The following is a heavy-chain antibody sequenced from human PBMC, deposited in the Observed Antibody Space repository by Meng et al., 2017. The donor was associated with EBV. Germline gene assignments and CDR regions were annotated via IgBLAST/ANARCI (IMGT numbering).Heavy chain of an antibody. CDR1: GGSLSSSNW. J-gene: IGHJ4*01. Sequence: QVQLQESGPGLVKPSXXLSFSCAVSGGSLSSSNWWSWVRQPPGKGLEWIGEIYHSGSTNYNPSLKSRVTISVDKSKNQFSLKLSSVTAADTAVYYCARDRGGYYDSSGYYADWGHGTLVTVSS. CDR3: ARDRGGYYDSSGYYAD. D-gene: IGHD3-22*01. V-gene: IGHV4-4*02. CDR2: IYHSGST.